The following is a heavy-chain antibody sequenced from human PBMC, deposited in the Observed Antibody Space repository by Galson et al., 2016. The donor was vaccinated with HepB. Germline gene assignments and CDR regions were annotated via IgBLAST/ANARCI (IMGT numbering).Heavy chain of an antibody. D-gene: IGHD2-15*01. V-gene: IGHV1-18*01. J-gene: IGHJ5*02. Sequence: SVKVSCKASGYTFDSYGISWVRQAPGQGLEWMGWMSTYNGNTNYAQKFQGRVTMTADTSTSTAYMQLRSLRSDDTAVYYCARWRYCRGALCYALFDPWGQGTLVTVSS. CDR3: ARWRYCRGALCYALFDP. CDR2: MSTYNGNT. CDR1: GYTFDSYG.